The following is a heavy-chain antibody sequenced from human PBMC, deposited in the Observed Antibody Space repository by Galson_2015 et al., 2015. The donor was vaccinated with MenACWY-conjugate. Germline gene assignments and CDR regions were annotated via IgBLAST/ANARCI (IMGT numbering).Heavy chain of an antibody. V-gene: IGHV1-46*01. Sequence: SVKVSCKASGYTFTSYYMHWVRQAPGQGLEWMGIINPSGGSTSYAQKFQGRVTMTRDTSTSTVYMELSSLRSEDTAVYYCARDPPRGGYSGYDFDYWGQGTLVTVSS. D-gene: IGHD5-12*01. CDR1: GYTFTSYY. CDR2: INPSGGST. CDR3: ARDPPRGGYSGYDFDY. J-gene: IGHJ4*02.